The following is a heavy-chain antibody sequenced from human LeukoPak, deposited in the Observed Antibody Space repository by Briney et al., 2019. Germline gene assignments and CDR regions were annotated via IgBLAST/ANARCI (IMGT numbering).Heavy chain of an antibody. CDR3: ARGPFFYDSSGYTPPFDY. D-gene: IGHD3-22*01. CDR1: GGSFSGYY. Sequence: SGTLSLTCAVYGGSFSGYYWSWIRQPPGKGLEWIGEINHSGSTNYNPSLKGRVTISVDTSRNQFSLKLSSVTAADTAVYYCARGPFFYDSSGYTPPFDYWGQGTLVTVSS. V-gene: IGHV4-34*01. J-gene: IGHJ4*02. CDR2: INHSGST.